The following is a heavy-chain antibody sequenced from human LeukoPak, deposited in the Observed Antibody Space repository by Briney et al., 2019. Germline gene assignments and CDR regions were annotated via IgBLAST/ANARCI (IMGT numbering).Heavy chain of an antibody. CDR3: ANLDY. Sequence: GRSLRLSCAASGFTFSNYGMHWVRQAPGKGLEWVAVISYDGSNKYYADSVKGRFTISRDNSKNTLYLQMNSLRAEDTAVYYCANLDYWGQGTLVTVSS. J-gene: IGHJ4*02. CDR1: GFTFSNYG. V-gene: IGHV3-30*18. CDR2: ISYDGSNK.